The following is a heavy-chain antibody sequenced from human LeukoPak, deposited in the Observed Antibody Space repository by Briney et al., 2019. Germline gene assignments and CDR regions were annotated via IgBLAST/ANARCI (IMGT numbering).Heavy chain of an antibody. V-gene: IGHV4-4*02. Sequence: PSETLSLTCAVSGGSIGDDYWWTWVRQSPAKGLEWIGEINHSGSTNYNPSLKSRVTISVDTSKNQFSLKLSSVTAADTAVYYCARGVHSSGWYGDNWFDPWGQGTLVTVSS. J-gene: IGHJ5*02. D-gene: IGHD6-19*01. CDR2: INHSGST. CDR1: GGSIGDDYW. CDR3: ARGVHSSGWYGDNWFDP.